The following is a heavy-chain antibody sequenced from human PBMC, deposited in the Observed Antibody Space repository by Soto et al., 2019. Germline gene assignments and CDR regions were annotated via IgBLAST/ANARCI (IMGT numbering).Heavy chain of an antibody. J-gene: IGHJ3*02. Sequence: SETQSLTCTVSGGTISSGGYYWSWIRQHPGKGLEWIGYIYYSGSTYYNPSLKSRVTISVDTSKNQFSLKLSSVTAADTAVYYCARGQEYYDFWSGPKTYAFDIWGQGTMVTVSS. V-gene: IGHV4-31*03. D-gene: IGHD3-3*01. CDR3: ARGQEYYDFWSGPKTYAFDI. CDR2: IYYSGST. CDR1: GGTISSGGYY.